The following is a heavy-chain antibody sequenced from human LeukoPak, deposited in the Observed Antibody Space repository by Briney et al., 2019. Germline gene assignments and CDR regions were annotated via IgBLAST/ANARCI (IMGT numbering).Heavy chain of an antibody. Sequence: GGSLRLSCAASGFTFSSYAMHWVRQAPGKGLEYVSAISSNGGSTYYANSVKGRFTISRDNSKNTLYLQMGSLRAEDMAVYYCAKDPGIAAAGTDYYYYYMDVWGKGTTVTVSS. CDR1: GFTFSSYA. J-gene: IGHJ6*03. D-gene: IGHD6-13*01. CDR3: AKDPGIAAAGTDYYYYYMDV. V-gene: IGHV3-64*01. CDR2: ISSNGGST.